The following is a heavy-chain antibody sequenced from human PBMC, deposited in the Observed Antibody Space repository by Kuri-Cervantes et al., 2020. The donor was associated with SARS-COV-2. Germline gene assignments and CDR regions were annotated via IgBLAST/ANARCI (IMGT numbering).Heavy chain of an antibody. CDR2: ISWDGGST. CDR3: AKDTKSYDFWSGGFDY. D-gene: IGHD3-3*01. Sequence: ETLSLTCAASGFTFDDYAMHWVRQAPGKGLEWVSLISWDGGSTYYADSVKGRFTISRDNARNSLYLQMNSLRAEDMALYYCAKDTKSYDFWSGGFDYWGQGTLVTVSS. J-gene: IGHJ4*02. CDR1: GFTFDDYA. V-gene: IGHV3-43D*03.